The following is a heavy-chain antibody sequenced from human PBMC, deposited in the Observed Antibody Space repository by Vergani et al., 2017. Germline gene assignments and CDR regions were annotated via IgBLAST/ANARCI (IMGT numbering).Heavy chain of an antibody. Sequence: EVQLVESGGGLVQPGGSLRLSCAASGFTFSSYEMNWVRQAPGKGLEWVSVIYSGGSTYYADSVKGRFTISRHNSKNTLYLQMNSLRAEDTAVYYCARGRFGVVDYWGQGTLVTVSS. V-gene: IGHV3-53*04. CDR3: ARGRFGVVDY. J-gene: IGHJ4*02. CDR1: GFTFSSYE. D-gene: IGHD3-3*01. CDR2: IYSGGST.